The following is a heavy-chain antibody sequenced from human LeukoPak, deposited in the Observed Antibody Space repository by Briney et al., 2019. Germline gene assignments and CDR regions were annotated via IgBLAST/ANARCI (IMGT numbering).Heavy chain of an antibody. D-gene: IGHD1-26*01. CDR2: IKEDGSDK. CDR1: GFTFSSYW. V-gene: IGHV3-7*04. J-gene: IGHJ4*02. Sequence: GGSQRLSCAASGFTFSSYWMNWVRQAPGKGLEWVAYIKEDGSDKYYVDSVKGRFTISRDNAKISLHLQMNSLRAEDTAVYCCARGYYAADYWGQGTLVTVSS. CDR3: ARGYYAADY.